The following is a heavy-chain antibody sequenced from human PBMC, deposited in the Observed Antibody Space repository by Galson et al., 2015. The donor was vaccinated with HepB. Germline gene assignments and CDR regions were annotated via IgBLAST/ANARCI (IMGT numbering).Heavy chain of an antibody. CDR1: GFTFSSYG. Sequence: SCAASGFTFSSYGMHWVRQAPGKGLEWVAVIWYDGSNKYYADSVKGRFTISRDNSKNTLYLQMNSLRAEDTAVYYCARGSRGWIWFGEFLFDYRGQGTLVTVSS. V-gene: IGHV3-33*08. J-gene: IGHJ4*02. D-gene: IGHD3-10*01. CDR2: IWYDGSNK. CDR3: ARGSRGWIWFGEFLFDY.